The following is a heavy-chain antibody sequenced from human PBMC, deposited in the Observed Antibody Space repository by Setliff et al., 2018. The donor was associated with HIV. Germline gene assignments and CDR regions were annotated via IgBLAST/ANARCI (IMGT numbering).Heavy chain of an antibody. CDR3: ARDRASSGYYARFDH. Sequence: GGSLRLSCAASGFTFSSYGMHWVRQAPGKGLEWVAVIWYDGSNKYYADSVKGRFTISRDNAKKLVYLQMNSLRAEGTAIYYCARDRASSGYYARFDHWGQGTLVTVSS. CDR1: GFTFSSYG. CDR2: IWYDGSNK. V-gene: IGHV3-33*08. J-gene: IGHJ4*02. D-gene: IGHD3-22*01.